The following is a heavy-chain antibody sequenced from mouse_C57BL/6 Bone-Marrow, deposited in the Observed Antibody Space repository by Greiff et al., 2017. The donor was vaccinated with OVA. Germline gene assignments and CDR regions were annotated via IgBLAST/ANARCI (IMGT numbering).Heavy chain of an antibody. J-gene: IGHJ2*01. V-gene: IGHV5-15*01. Sequence: EVQLQQSGGGLVQPGGSLKLSCAASGFTFSDYGMAWVRQAPRKGPEWVAFISNLAYSIYYADTVTGRFTISRENAKNTLYLEMSSLRSEDTAMYYCARGGLGLLHFDYWDQGTTLTVSS. CDR3: ARGGLGLLHFDY. CDR1: GFTFSDYG. D-gene: IGHD1-1*01. CDR2: ISNLAYSI.